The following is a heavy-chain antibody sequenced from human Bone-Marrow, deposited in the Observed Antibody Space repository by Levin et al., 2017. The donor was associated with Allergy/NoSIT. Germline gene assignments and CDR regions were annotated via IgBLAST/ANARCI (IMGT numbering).Heavy chain of an antibody. J-gene: IGHJ4*02. Sequence: GGSLRLSCAASGFTFSSYSMNWVRQAPGKGLEWVSSISSSSSYIYYADSVKGRFTISRDNAKNSLYLQMNSLRAEDTAVYYCARDLRNDYVWGTDDPGYWGQGTLVTVSS. V-gene: IGHV3-21*01. D-gene: IGHD3-16*01. CDR2: ISSSSSYI. CDR1: GFTFSSYS. CDR3: ARDLRNDYVWGTDDPGY.